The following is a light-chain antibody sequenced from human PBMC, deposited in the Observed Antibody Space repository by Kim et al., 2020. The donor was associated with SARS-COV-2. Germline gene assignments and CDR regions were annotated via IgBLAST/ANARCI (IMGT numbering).Light chain of an antibody. J-gene: IGLJ3*02. CDR2: DVS. V-gene: IGLV2-14*01. CDR3: SSYTSSSTRV. Sequence: QSALTQPASVSGSPGQSITISCTGTSSDVGGYNYVSWYQQHPGKAPKLMIYDVSKRPSGVSNRFSGSKSGHTASLTISGLQAEDEADYYCSSYTSSSTRVFGGGTQLTVL. CDR1: SSDVGGYNY.